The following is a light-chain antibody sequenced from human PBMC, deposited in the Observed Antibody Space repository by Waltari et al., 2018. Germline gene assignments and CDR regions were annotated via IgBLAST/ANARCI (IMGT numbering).Light chain of an antibody. CDR3: QTWDTDIHVV. J-gene: IGLJ2*01. Sequence: QLVLTQSPSASASLGASVKLTCTLSRGHPHYAIPWPPQQPKKGPRFLMKLNSDGSHTKGDGIPDRFSGSSSGAERFLTISSLQSEDEGDYYCQTWDTDIHVVFGGGTKL. CDR2: LNSDGSH. V-gene: IGLV4-69*01. CDR1: RGHPHYA.